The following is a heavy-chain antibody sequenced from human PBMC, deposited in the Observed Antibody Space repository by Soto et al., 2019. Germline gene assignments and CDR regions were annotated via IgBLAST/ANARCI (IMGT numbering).Heavy chain of an antibody. V-gene: IGHV4-31*03. CDR3: ARDSLGSSWYLDY. D-gene: IGHD6-13*01. CDR1: GGSISSGGYY. CDR2: IYYSGST. Sequence: QVQLQESGPGLVKPSQTLSLTCTVSGGSISSGGYYWSWIRQHPGKGLEWIGYIYYSGSTYYNPSLKSRVTISVDTSKNQFPLQLSSVTAADTAVYYCARDSLGSSWYLDYWGQGTLVTVSS. J-gene: IGHJ4*02.